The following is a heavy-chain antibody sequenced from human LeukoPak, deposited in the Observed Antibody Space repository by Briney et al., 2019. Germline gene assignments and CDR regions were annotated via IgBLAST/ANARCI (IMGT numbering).Heavy chain of an antibody. CDR1: GFTFSSYS. J-gene: IGHJ3*02. CDR3: ARDRRWIVAAGTGAFEI. V-gene: IGHV3-48*04. CDR2: ISSSNSSI. Sequence: GGSLRLSCAASGFTFSSYSMNWVRQAPGKGLEWLSYISSSNSSIYYADSVKGRFTIPRDNAKNSVYLQMSSLRAEDRAVYYCARDRRWIVAAGTGAFEIWGQGTLVTVS. D-gene: IGHD6-13*01.